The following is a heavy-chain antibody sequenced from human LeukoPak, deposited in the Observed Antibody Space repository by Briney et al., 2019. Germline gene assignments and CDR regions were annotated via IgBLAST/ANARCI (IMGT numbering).Heavy chain of an antibody. CDR2: INPNSGGT. CDR1: GYTFTGYY. D-gene: IGHD1-26*01. V-gene: IGHV1-2*02. Sequence: GASVKVSCKASGYTFTGYYMHWVRQAPGQGLEWMGWINPNSGGTNYAQKFQGRVTMTRDTSISTAYMELSSLRSEDTAVYYCARTKTSGSSYHMDVWGKGTTVTVSS. J-gene: IGHJ6*03. CDR3: ARTKTSGSSYHMDV.